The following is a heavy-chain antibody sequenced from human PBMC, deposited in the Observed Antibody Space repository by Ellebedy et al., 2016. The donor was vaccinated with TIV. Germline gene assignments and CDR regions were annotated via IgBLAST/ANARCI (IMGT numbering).Heavy chain of an antibody. J-gene: IGHJ5*02. D-gene: IGHD3-9*01. CDR1: GFTFINYA. CDR2: ISSSGQTT. CDR3: AKDSDVLRYFDWFSA. Sequence: PGGSLRLSCAASGFTFINYAMSWVRQAPGKGLQWVASISSSGQTTYYADSVKGRFTISRDNSKRTLYLQMYSLRAEDTATYYCAKDSDVLRYFDWFSAWGQGTQVTVSS. V-gene: IGHV3-23*01.